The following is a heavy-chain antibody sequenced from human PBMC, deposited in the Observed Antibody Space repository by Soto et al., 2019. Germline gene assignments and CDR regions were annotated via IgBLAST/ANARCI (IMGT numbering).Heavy chain of an antibody. CDR2: ISWNSGSI. CDR3: AKGAGDMTRDYMDV. J-gene: IGHJ6*03. V-gene: IGHV3-9*01. D-gene: IGHD3-16*01. Sequence: GGSLRLSCAASGFTFDDYAMHWVRQAPGKGLEWVSGISWNSGSIGYADSVKGRFTISRDNAKNSLYLQMNSLRAEDTALYYCAKGAGDMTRDYMDVWGKGTTVTVSS. CDR1: GFTFDDYA.